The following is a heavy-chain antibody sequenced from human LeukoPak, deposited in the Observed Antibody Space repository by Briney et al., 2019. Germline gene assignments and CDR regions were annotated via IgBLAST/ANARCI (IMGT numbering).Heavy chain of an antibody. Sequence: SETLSLTCTVSGGSISSGSYYWSWIRQPAGKGLEWIGRIYTSGSTNYNPSLKSRVTISVDTSKNQFSLKLSCVTAADTAVYYCARGYCSGGSCYRPRYDAFDIWGQGTMVTVSS. J-gene: IGHJ3*02. D-gene: IGHD2-15*01. CDR1: GGSISSGSYY. V-gene: IGHV4-61*02. CDR3: ARGYCSGGSCYRPRYDAFDI. CDR2: IYTSGST.